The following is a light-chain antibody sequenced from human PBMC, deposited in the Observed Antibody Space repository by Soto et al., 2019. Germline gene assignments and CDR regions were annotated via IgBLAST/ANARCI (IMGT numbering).Light chain of an antibody. CDR2: DVS. CDR3: QQYSRSST. J-gene: IGKJ1*01. V-gene: IGKV1-5*01. Sequence: EIQMTQAPPTLSASAVDIVTITLRANQNINAWLGWYQQKAGKAPKLLIYDVSTLHGGVPSRFSGSASGTEFPLTISIPESDDFATYYCQQYSRSSTFGQGTKVDI. CDR1: QNINAW.